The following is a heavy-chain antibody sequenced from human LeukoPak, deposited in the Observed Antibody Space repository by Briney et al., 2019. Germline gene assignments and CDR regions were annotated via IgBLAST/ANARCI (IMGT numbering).Heavy chain of an antibody. J-gene: IGHJ6*04. D-gene: IGHD2-2*01. CDR2: IIPIFGTA. V-gene: IGHV1-69*05. CDR1: GGTFSSYA. Sequence: ASVKVSCKASGGTFSSYAISWVRQAPGQGLEWMGGIIPIFGTANYAQKLQGRVTMTTDTSTSTAYMELRSLRSDDTAVYYCARGDIVVVPAADVWGKGTTVTVSS. CDR3: ARGDIVVVPAADV.